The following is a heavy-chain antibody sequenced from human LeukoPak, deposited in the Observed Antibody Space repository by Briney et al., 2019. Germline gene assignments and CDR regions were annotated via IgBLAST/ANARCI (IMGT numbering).Heavy chain of an antibody. Sequence: GGSLRLSWAASGFTFSSSWMHWIRQAAGKGLVWASLIKSDGTTIHYADSVKGRFTISRDNAKNTLFLQMKSLRPEDTAVYYCASPFGAPGYWGQGTLVTVSP. J-gene: IGHJ4*02. V-gene: IGHV3-74*01. D-gene: IGHD3-10*01. CDR2: IKSDGTTI. CDR1: GFTFSSSW. CDR3: ASPFGAPGY.